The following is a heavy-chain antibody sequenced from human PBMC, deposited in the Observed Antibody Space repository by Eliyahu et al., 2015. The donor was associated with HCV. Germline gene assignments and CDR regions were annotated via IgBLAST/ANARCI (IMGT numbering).Heavy chain of an antibody. CDR3: ARQGRGYNSGWGTQGY. V-gene: IGHV4-39*01. J-gene: IGHJ4*02. CDR2: LYYSGST. Sequence: QLQLQESGPGLVKPSETLSLTCTVSGGSISSSSYYWGWIRQPPGKGLEWIGSLYYSGSTYYNPSLKSRVTISVDTSKNQFSLKLSSVTAADTAVYYCARQGRGYNSGWGTQGYWGQGTLVTVSS. D-gene: IGHD6-19*01. CDR1: GGSISSSSYY.